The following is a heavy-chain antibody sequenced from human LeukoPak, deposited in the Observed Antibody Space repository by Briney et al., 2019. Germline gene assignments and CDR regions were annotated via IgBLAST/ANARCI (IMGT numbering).Heavy chain of an antibody. J-gene: IGHJ6*02. D-gene: IGHD3-10*01. V-gene: IGHV4-59*01. CDR1: GVSISSYY. CDR2: IYYSGST. CDR3: ARESMYYYGSGSYSYGMDV. Sequence: PSETLSLTCTVSGVSISSYYWSWIRQPPGKGLEWIGYIYYSGSTNYNPSLKSRVTISVDTSKNQFSLKLGSVTAADTAVYYCARESMYYYGSGSYSYGMDVWGQGTTVTVSS.